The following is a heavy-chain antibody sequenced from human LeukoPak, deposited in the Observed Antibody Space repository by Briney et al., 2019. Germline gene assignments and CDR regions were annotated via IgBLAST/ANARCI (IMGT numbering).Heavy chain of an antibody. D-gene: IGHD3-10*01. V-gene: IGHV1-69*06. CDR1: GGTFSSYA. J-gene: IGHJ4*02. CDR3: ARDPYMVRGVIMGFDY. Sequence: SVKVSCKASGGTFSSYAISWVRQAPGQGLEWMGGIIPIFGTANYAQKFQGRVTITADKSTSTAYMELSSLRSDDTAVYYCARDPYMVRGVIMGFDYWGQGTLVTVSS. CDR2: IIPIFGTA.